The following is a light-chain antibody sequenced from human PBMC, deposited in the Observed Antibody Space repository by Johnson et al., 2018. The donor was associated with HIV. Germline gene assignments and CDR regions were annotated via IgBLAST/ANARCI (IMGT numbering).Light chain of an antibody. CDR2: DNN. J-gene: IGLJ1*01. V-gene: IGLV1-51*01. CDR3: GTWDSSLSLSYS. CDR1: SSNIGNNF. Sequence: QSVLTQPPSVSAAPGQMVTRSYSGSSSNIGNNFVSWFRQLPLRAPKVLIYDNNKRPSGISDRFSASKSGTSATLGITALQTGDEADYYCGTWDSSLSLSYSFGSGTNVPVL.